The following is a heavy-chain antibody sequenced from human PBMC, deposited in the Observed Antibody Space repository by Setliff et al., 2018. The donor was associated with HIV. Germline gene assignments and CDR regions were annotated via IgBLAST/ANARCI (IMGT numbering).Heavy chain of an antibody. CDR2: INQDGSEK. Sequence: GSLRLSCAASGFTFSSCWMSWVRQAPGKRLEWVANINQDGSEKYYVDSVKGRFTISRDNAKNSLYLQMNSLRAEDTAVYYCARDDETTVALDVWGKGTTVTVSS. CDR1: GFTFSSCW. CDR3: ARDDETTVALDV. D-gene: IGHD4-17*01. J-gene: IGHJ6*04. V-gene: IGHV3-7*01.